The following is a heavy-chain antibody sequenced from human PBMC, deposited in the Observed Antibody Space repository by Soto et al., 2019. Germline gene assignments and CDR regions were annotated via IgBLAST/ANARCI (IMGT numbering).Heavy chain of an antibody. V-gene: IGHV3-7*01. CDR3: TPRGGG. D-gene: IGHD3-10*01. Sequence: GGSLRLSCGASGFDFSSHWMSWVRQAPGKGLEWVATIKDDGTEKYYVDSVKGRFTISRDNAKNSLHLQMSSLRGEDTGVYYCTPRGGGWGQGTLVTVSS. CDR1: GFDFSSHW. CDR2: IKDDGTEK. J-gene: IGHJ4*02.